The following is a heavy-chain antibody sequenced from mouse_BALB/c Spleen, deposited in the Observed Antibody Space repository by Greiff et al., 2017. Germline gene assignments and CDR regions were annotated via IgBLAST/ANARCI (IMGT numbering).Heavy chain of an antibody. CDR2: IRNKANGYTT. J-gene: IGHJ3*01. Sequence: EVQLVESGGGLVQPGGSLRLSCATSGFTFTDYYMSWVRQPPGKALEWLGFIRNKANGYTTEYSASVKGRFTISRDNSQSILYLQMNTLRAEDSATYYCARGGYGFPAWFAYWGQGTLVTVSA. D-gene: IGHD2-2*01. CDR3: ARGGYGFPAWFAY. CDR1: GFTFTDYY. V-gene: IGHV7-3*02.